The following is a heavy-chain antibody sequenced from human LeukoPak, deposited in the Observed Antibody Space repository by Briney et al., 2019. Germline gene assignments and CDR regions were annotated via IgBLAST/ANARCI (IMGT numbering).Heavy chain of an antibody. V-gene: IGHV3-9*01. J-gene: IGHJ4*02. CDR3: ARATSEDTALDY. Sequence: GGSLRLSCAASGFTFDDYAMHWVRQAPGKGLEWVSGISWNSGSIGYADSVKGRFSISRDNAKNSVYLHLNSLKVEDTAIYYCARATSEDTALDYWGQGTLVTVSS. CDR1: GFTFDDYA. D-gene: IGHD5-18*01. CDR2: ISWNSGSI.